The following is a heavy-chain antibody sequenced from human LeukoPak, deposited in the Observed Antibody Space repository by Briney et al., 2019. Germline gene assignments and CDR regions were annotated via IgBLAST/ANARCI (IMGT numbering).Heavy chain of an antibody. V-gene: IGHV3-11*04. J-gene: IGHJ4*02. Sequence: PGGSLRLSCAASGFTFSDYYMSWIRQAPGKGLEWVSYISTAGSTIYYADSVKGRFTISRDNAKNSLYLQMNGLRAEDTAVYYCARGYNWNYPIDYWGQGTLVTVSS. CDR1: GFTFSDYY. CDR2: ISTAGSTI. CDR3: ARGYNWNYPIDY. D-gene: IGHD1-7*01.